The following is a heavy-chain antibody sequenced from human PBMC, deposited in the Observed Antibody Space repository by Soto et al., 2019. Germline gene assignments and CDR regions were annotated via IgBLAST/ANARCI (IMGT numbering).Heavy chain of an antibody. CDR3: ATYGSRWYLRY. J-gene: IGHJ4*02. Sequence: GGSLRLSCAASGFTFTSYVMAWVRQAPGKGLEWVSAISGSGSATYYGDSAKGRFTISRDNSKNMLSLQMNSLGDEDTAVYYCATYGSRWYLRYWGQGTLVTVSS. V-gene: IGHV3-23*01. CDR2: ISGSGSAT. D-gene: IGHD6-19*01. CDR1: GFTFTSYV.